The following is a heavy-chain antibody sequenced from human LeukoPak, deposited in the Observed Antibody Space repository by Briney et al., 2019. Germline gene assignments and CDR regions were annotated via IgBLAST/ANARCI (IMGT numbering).Heavy chain of an antibody. CDR3: AKGNHMIVVVTPFDY. V-gene: IGHV3-30*02. Sequence: GGSLRLSCAASGFTFSSYGMHWVRQAPGKGLEWVAFIRYDGSNKYYADSVKGRFTISRDNSKNTLYLQMNSLRAEDTAVYYCAKGNHMIVVVTPFDYWGQGTLVTVPS. J-gene: IGHJ4*02. D-gene: IGHD3-22*01. CDR1: GFTFSSYG. CDR2: IRYDGSNK.